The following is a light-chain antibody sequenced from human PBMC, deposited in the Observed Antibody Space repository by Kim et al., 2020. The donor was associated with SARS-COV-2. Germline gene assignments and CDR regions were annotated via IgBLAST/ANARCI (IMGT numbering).Light chain of an antibody. J-gene: IGKJ4*01. Sequence: EVVLTQSPATLSVSPGESVTLSCRASQSVHRNLAWYQQKPCQAPSLLIDDASTRATGIPARFSGSGSGTEFTLTISSLQPDDSAVYYCQQYEPSPLTFGGGTKVEI. CDR1: QSVHRN. V-gene: IGKV3-15*01. CDR3: QQYEPSPLT. CDR2: DAS.